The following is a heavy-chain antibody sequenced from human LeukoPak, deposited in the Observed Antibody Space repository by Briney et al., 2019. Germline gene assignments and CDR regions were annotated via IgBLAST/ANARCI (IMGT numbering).Heavy chain of an antibody. D-gene: IGHD3-22*01. V-gene: IGHV4-4*07. Sequence: SETLSLTCTVSGGSITGYYWNWIRQPAAQGLEWLGRVYSSGVGNYNPSLTSRVTMSVDTSKNQFSLKLTSLTAADTAVYYCAREEFLHEIDSSGYFVYWGQGTLVTVSS. CDR3: AREEFLHEIDSSGYFVY. CDR1: GGSITGYY. CDR2: VYSSGVG. J-gene: IGHJ4*02.